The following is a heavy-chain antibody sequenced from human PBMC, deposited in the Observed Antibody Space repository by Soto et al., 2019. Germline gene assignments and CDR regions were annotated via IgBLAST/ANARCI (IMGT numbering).Heavy chain of an antibody. CDR3: AKDDTIFGVVHFDY. CDR1: GFTFSSYA. J-gene: IGHJ4*02. D-gene: IGHD3-3*01. Sequence: GGSLRLSCAASGFTFSSYAMSWVRQAPGKGLEWVSAISGSAGRTYYTDSVKGRFTISRDNSKNTLFLQMNRLTAEDTALYYCAKDDTIFGVVHFDYWGQGTLVTV. CDR2: ISGSAGRT. V-gene: IGHV3-23*01.